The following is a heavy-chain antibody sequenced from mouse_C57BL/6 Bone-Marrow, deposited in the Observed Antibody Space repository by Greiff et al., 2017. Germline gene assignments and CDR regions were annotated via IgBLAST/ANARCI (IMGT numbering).Heavy chain of an antibody. CDR3: ARRGITAYFDY. J-gene: IGHJ2*01. CDR1: GFTFSSYG. CDR2: ISSGGSYT. Sequence: EVQLKQSGGDLVKPGGSLKLSCAASGFTFSSYGMSWVRQTPDKRLEWVATISSGGSYTYYPDSVKGRFTISRDNAKNTLYLQMSSLKSEDTAMYYCARRGITAYFDYWGQGTTLTVSS. V-gene: IGHV5-6*01. D-gene: IGHD2-4*01.